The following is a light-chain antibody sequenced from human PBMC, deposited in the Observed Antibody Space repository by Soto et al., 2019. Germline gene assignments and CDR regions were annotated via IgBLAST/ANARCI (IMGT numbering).Light chain of an antibody. CDR1: QSLSSW. CDR2: KAS. J-gene: IGKJ5*01. V-gene: IGKV1-5*03. CDR3: QHYNSYSIT. Sequence: IQLTQSPSTLSASVGDRVTITCRASQSLSSWLAWYQQKPGKAPKLLIYKASSLESGVPSRFSGSGSGTEFTLTISSLQPDDFATYYCQHYNSYSITFGQGTRLEIK.